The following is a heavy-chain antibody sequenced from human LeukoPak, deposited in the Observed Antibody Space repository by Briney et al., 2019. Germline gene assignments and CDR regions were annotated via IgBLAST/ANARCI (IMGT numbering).Heavy chain of an antibody. Sequence: AGGSLRLSCTASGFIFDTHTLTWVRQAPGKGLEWVASISGSGDSTNYGDSVKGRFTISRDNFKRTVHLEMSNLRADDTAMYYCVRRAAVRDMDFWGLGTTVIVSS. CDR1: GFIFDTHT. CDR3: VRRAAVRDMDF. CDR2: ISGSGDST. D-gene: IGHD1-14*01. J-gene: IGHJ6*02. V-gene: IGHV3-23*01.